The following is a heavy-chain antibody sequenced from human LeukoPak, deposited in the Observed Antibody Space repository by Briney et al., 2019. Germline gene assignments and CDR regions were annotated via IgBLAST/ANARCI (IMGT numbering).Heavy chain of an antibody. V-gene: IGHV3-49*03. CDR3: ARERAADVDY. J-gene: IGHJ4*02. CDR1: GFIYGVVA. CDR2: ISNSEYGGAE. Sequence: GGSLRLSCATCGFIYGVVAMDGIREAPGKGLEWVSIISNSEYGGAEKYAASVNGRFAMSRDDSKIIVYLQMNDLRTEDTGVYYCARERAADVDYWGLGTLVTVSS.